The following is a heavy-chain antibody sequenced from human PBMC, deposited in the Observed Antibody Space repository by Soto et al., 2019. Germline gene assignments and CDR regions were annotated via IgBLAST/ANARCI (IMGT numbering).Heavy chain of an antibody. V-gene: IGHV3-30-3*01. Sequence: QVQLVESGGGVVQPGTSLRLSCAASGFTFRSHDMHWVRQAPGKGLEWVAVISYDGSLKFYADSVKGRFPISRDNSKNALFLQMNSLTTEDTAVYVCARGRGYGSGGHLPFAYWGQGTLVTVSS. CDR2: ISYDGSLK. CDR3: ARGRGYGSGGHLPFAY. J-gene: IGHJ4*02. D-gene: IGHD3-10*01. CDR1: GFTFRSHD.